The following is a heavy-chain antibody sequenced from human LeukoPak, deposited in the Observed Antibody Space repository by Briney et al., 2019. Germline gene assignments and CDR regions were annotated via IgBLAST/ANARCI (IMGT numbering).Heavy chain of an antibody. D-gene: IGHD5-12*01. CDR1: GFTVSSNY. J-gene: IGHJ4*02. Sequence: GGSLRLSCAASGFTVSSNYMSWVRQAPGKGLEWVSFISSSGSTTYYAESVKGRFTISRDNAKNSLYLHMDSLRVADTAVYYCALTRGYSGYDIDSWGQGTLVTVSS. V-gene: IGHV3-11*04. CDR2: ISSSGSTT. CDR3: ALTRGYSGYDIDS.